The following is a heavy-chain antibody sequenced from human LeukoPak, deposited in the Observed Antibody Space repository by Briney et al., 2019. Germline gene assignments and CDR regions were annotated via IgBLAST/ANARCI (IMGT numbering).Heavy chain of an antibody. V-gene: IGHV4-59*01. CDR3: ARSYDFWSGCSHFPYYYMDV. J-gene: IGHJ6*03. CDR2: IYYSGST. D-gene: IGHD3-3*01. Sequence: SETLSLTCTVSGGSISSYYWSWIRLPPGKGLEWIGYIYYSGSTNYNPSLKSRVTISVDTSKNQFSLKLSSVTAADTAVYYCARSYDFWSGCSHFPYYYMDVWGKGTTVTVSS. CDR1: GGSISSYY.